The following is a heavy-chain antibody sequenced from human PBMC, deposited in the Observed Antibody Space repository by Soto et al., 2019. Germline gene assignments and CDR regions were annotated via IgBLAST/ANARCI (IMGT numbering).Heavy chain of an antibody. V-gene: IGHV1-18*01. CDR1: GYTFTSYG. CDR3: ARHTSSRPFDY. Sequence: QVQLVQSGAEVKKPGASVKVSCKASGYTFTSYGISWVRQSPGQGPEWMGWISTNNGNTNYAQKIRGRVTITTDTSTSTAYMELRSLRSEDTAAYYCARHTSSRPFDYWGQGTLVTVSS. CDR2: ISTNNGNT. D-gene: IGHD6-13*01. J-gene: IGHJ4*02.